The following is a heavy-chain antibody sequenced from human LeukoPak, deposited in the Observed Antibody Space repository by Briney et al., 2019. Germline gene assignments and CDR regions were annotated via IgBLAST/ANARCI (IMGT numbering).Heavy chain of an antibody. CDR1: GFTFSNFG. CDR3: ARDPAITGTFFGYYGMDV. CDR2: IWSDGSNK. Sequence: GTSLRLSCATSGFTFSNFGMHWVRQAPGMGLEWVAFIWSDGSNKYYADSVKGRFTISRDNSKNTLYLQMNSLTAEDTAVYYCARDPAITGTFFGYYGMDVWGLGTTVTVSS. J-gene: IGHJ6*02. D-gene: IGHD1/OR15-1a*01. V-gene: IGHV3-33*01.